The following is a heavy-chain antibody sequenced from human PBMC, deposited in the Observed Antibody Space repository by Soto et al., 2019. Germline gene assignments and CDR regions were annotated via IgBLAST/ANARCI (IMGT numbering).Heavy chain of an antibody. CDR1: GFIFSSYA. D-gene: IGHD3-9*01. V-gene: IGHV3-30-3*01. CDR3: ARDLEDYDILTGSY. Sequence: PGGSLRLSCAVSGFIFSSYATHWVRQAPGKGLEWVAVISYDGINKYYADSVKGRFTISRDNSKNTLYLQMNSLRAEDTAVYYCARDLEDYDILTGSYWGQGTLVTVSS. CDR2: ISYDGINK. J-gene: IGHJ4*02.